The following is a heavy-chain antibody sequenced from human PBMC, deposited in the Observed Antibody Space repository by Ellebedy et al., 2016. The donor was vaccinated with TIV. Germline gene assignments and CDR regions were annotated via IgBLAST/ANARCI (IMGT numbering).Heavy chain of an antibody. CDR3: ARGWFGSGMGV. CDR2: TYYRSKWNN. CDR1: GDSVSTDIG. J-gene: IGHJ6*02. D-gene: IGHD3-10*01. V-gene: IGHV6-1*01. Sequence: SQTLSLTCVISGDSVSTDIGWNWIRQSPSRGLEWLGRTYYRSKWNNDYAVSLKSRITINPDTSKNLFSLQLNSVTPEDTAVYYCARGWFGSGMGVWGQGTTITVSS.